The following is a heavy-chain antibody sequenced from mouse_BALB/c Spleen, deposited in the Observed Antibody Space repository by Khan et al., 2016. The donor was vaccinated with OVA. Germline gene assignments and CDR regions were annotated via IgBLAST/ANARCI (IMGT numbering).Heavy chain of an antibody. CDR1: GYTFTNSW. CDR3: TKWATWFFDV. V-gene: IGHV1-63*02. CDR2: IYPGIFYI. J-gene: IGHJ1*01. Sequence: QVRLQQSGVELVRPGSSVKISCKASGYTFTNSWLGWVKQRPGHGLEWIGDIYPGIFYINYNEKFKGKATLTEDTSSSTAYLQLTSLTSEDSAVYFCTKWATWFFDVWGAGTTVTVSS. D-gene: IGHD3-1*01.